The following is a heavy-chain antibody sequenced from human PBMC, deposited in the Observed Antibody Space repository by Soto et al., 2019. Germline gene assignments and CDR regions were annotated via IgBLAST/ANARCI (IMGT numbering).Heavy chain of an antibody. Sequence: SETLSLTCAVSGGSVGSGSYYWSWIRQPLGKGLEWIGYIYYSGHTDYNPSLRGRASISVNKAKNHFSLQLTSVTAADTAIYYCARDSVLAYYSRHRNPYWFDPWGQGTLVTVSS. D-gene: IGHD3-10*01. J-gene: IGHJ5*02. CDR1: GGSVGSGSYY. V-gene: IGHV4-61*03. CDR3: ARDSVLAYYSRHRNPYWFDP. CDR2: IYYSGHT.